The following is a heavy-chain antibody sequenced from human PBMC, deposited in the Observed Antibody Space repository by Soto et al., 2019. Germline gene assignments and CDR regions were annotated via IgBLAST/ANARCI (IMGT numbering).Heavy chain of an antibody. Sequence: EVQLLESGGALVQPGGSLRLSCAASGFTFRNHPMTWVRQAPGKGLEWVPTVSDSGSTYYADSVKGRFTISRDNSKNTLYLQMNSLRAEDTAVYYCARDPGGHYCTSTSCLYFFDHWGQGTLVIVSS. CDR3: ARDPGGHYCTSTSCLYFFDH. CDR2: VSDSGST. V-gene: IGHV3-23*01. J-gene: IGHJ4*02. CDR1: GFTFRNHP. D-gene: IGHD2-2*01.